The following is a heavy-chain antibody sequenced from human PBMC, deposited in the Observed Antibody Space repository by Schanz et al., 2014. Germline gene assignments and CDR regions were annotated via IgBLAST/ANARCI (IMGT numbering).Heavy chain of an antibody. J-gene: IGHJ4*02. CDR2: ISGSGGST. D-gene: IGHD3-22*01. CDR1: GFSFSSYS. Sequence: DLVESGGGLIQRGESLRLSCSASGFSFSSYSMNWVRQAPGKGLEWVSGISGSGGSTYYADSVKGRFTISRDNSKNTLYLQMNSLSADDTAVFYCAKDPSHGDYDYYFDYWGQGTLVTVSS. CDR3: AKDPSHGDYDYYFDY. V-gene: IGHV3-23*04.